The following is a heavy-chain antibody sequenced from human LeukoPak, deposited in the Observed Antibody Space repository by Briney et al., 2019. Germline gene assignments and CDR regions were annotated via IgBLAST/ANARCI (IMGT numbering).Heavy chain of an antibody. Sequence: PGGSLRLSCAASGFTFSSYWMSWVRQAPGKGLEWVANIKQDGSEKYYVDSVKGRFTISRDNAKNSLYLQMNSLRAEDTAVYYCERSPSYYYDSSGYDYWGQGTLVTVSS. D-gene: IGHD3-22*01. CDR1: GFTFSSYW. CDR2: IKQDGSEK. J-gene: IGHJ4*02. V-gene: IGHV3-7*01. CDR3: ERSPSYYYDSSGYDY.